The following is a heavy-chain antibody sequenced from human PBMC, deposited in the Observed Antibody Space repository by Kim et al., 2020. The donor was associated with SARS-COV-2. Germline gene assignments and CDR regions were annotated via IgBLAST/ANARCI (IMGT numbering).Heavy chain of an antibody. J-gene: IGHJ4*02. CDR1: GFTFSSYG. CDR2: ISYDGSNK. V-gene: IGHV3-30*18. D-gene: IGHD3-10*01. Sequence: RGSLRLSCAASGFTFSSYGMHWVRQAPGKGLEWVAVISYDGSNKYYADSVKGRFTISRDNSKNTLYLQMNSLRAEDTAVYYCAKAAEGFDEVDYWGQGTL. CDR3: AKAAEGFDEVDY.